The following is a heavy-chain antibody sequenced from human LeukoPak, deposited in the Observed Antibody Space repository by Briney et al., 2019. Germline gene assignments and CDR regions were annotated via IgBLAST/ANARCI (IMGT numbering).Heavy chain of an antibody. CDR1: GFTFSSYA. CDR3: ARAITYSGSYAFDI. D-gene: IGHD1-26*01. J-gene: IGHJ3*02. V-gene: IGHV3-23*01. Sequence: SGGSLRLSCAASGFTFSSYAVSWVRQAPGKGLEWVSAISGSGGSTYYADSVKGRFTISRDNSKNTLYLQMNSLRAEDTAVYYCARAITYSGSYAFDIWGQGTMVTVSS. CDR2: ISGSGGST.